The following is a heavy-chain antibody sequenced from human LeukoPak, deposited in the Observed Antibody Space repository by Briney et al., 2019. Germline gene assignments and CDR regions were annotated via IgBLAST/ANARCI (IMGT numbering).Heavy chain of an antibody. CDR3: ARGPATRVYYFDY. D-gene: IGHD1-26*01. J-gene: IGHJ4*02. Sequence: GGSLRLSCAASGSTFNSYSLSWVRQAPGKGLEWVSSISSDGDYIYYADSLKGRFTISRDNAKNSLYLQMNNLRAEDTAVYYCARGPATRVYYFDYWGQGTLVTVSS. V-gene: IGHV3-21*01. CDR2: ISSDGDYI. CDR1: GSTFNSYS.